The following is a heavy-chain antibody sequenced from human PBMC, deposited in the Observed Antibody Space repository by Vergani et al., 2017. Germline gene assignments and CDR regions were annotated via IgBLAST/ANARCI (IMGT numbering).Heavy chain of an antibody. J-gene: IGHJ3*02. CDR2: ISSSGSTI. Sequence: EVQLLESGGGLVQPGGSLRLSCAASGFTFSSYAMSWVRQAPGKGLEWVSYISSSGSTIYYADSVKGRFTISRDNAKNSLYLQMNSLRAEDTAVYYCARVNPFGEQQFDAFDIWGQGTMVTVSS. CDR1: GFTFSSYA. D-gene: IGHD3-10*01. V-gene: IGHV3-48*03. CDR3: ARVNPFGEQQFDAFDI.